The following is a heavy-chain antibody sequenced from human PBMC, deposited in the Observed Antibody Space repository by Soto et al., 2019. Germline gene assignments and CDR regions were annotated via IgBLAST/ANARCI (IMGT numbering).Heavy chain of an antibody. Sequence: SGPTLVNPTETLTLTCTVSGFSLSNARMGVSWIRQPPGKALEWLAHIFSNDEKFYSTSLKSRLTISKDTSKSQVVLTMTNMDPVDTATYYCARISSYYYYYGMDVWGQGTTVTVSS. CDR3: ARISSYYYYYGMDV. V-gene: IGHV2-26*01. CDR2: IFSNDEK. CDR1: GFSLSNARMG. D-gene: IGHD6-13*01. J-gene: IGHJ6*02.